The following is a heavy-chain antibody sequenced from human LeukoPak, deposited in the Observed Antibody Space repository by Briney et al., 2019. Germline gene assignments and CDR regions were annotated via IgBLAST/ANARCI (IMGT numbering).Heavy chain of an antibody. CDR1: GGTFSSYA. CDR2: IIPILGIA. V-gene: IGHV1-69*04. J-gene: IGHJ5*02. CDR3: ASDWLNYYGSGSYYAWFDL. D-gene: IGHD3-10*01. Sequence: SVKVSCKASGGTFSSYAISWVRQAPGQGLEWMGRIIPILGIANYAQKFQGRVTITADKSTSTAYMELSSLRSEDTAVYYCASDWLNYYGSGSYYAWFDLWGQGTLVTVSS.